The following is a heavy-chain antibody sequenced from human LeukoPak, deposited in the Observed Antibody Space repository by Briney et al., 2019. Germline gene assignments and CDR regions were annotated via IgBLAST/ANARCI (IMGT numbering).Heavy chain of an antibody. CDR1: GFTFSSFW. CDR3: ARYGSIVAAGTFDY. Sequence: PGGSLRLSCAASGFTFSSFWMHWVRQAPGKGLEWVANVKQDGSEKYYVDSVKGRFTISRDNAKNSLYLQMNSLRAEDTAVYHCARYGSIVAAGTFDYWGQGTLVTVSS. CDR2: VKQDGSEK. J-gene: IGHJ4*02. D-gene: IGHD6-13*01. V-gene: IGHV3-7*04.